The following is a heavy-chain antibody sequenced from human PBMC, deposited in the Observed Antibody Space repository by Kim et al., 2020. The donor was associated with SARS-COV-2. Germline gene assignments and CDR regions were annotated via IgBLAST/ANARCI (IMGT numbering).Heavy chain of an antibody. J-gene: IGHJ5*02. Sequence: GESLKISCKGSGYSFSSSRIGWVRQMPGKGLEWMGIIYPGDSDTRYSPSFQGQVTISADKSISTAYLQWSSLKASDTAMYYCARHFAAEMVRDNWFDPWGQGTLVTVSS. CDR2: IYPGDSDT. D-gene: IGHD5-18*01. CDR3: ARHFAAEMVRDNWFDP. V-gene: IGHV5-51*01. CDR1: GYSFSSSR.